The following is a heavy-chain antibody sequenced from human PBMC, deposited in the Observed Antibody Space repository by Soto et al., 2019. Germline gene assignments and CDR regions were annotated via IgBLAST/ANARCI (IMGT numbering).Heavy chain of an antibody. D-gene: IGHD3-3*01. CDR1: GYTFTSYD. Sequence: QVQLVQSGAEVKKPGASVKVSCKASGYTFTSYDINWVRQATGQGLEWMGWMNPNSGNTGYAQKFQGRVTMTRNTSISAAYMELSSQRSEDTAVYYCARKITIFGVVPGWGQGTLVTVSS. CDR2: MNPNSGNT. CDR3: ARKITIFGVVPG. J-gene: IGHJ4*02. V-gene: IGHV1-8*01.